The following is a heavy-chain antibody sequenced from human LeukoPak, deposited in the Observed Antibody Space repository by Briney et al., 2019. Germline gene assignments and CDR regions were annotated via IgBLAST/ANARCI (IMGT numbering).Heavy chain of an antibody. D-gene: IGHD2-15*01. CDR2: TKPDGSAE. CDR3: ARDGGLHTNFDY. J-gene: IGHJ4*02. V-gene: IGHV3-7*01. CDR1: GFSFRNYW. Sequence: GGSLRLSCAASGFSFRNYWMGWVRQAPGKGLEWVANTKPDGSAEYYADSVRGRFTAARDNANNLLYLQMNRLRAEDTAVYYCARDGGLHTNFDYWGQGTLLTVSS.